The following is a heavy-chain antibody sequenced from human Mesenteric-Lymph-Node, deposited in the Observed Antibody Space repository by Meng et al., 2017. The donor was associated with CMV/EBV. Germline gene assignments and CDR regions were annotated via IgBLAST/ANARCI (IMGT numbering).Heavy chain of an antibody. V-gene: IGHV4-61*03. J-gene: IGHJ4*02. D-gene: IGHD3-3*01. CDR2: IYYSGST. CDR3: ARGRFFGDFHY. CDR1: GGSVSSGSYY. Sequence: SETLSLTCTVSGGSVSSGSYYWSWIRQPPGKGLEWIGYIYYSGSTNYNPSLKSRVTISLDASKNHVSLGLTSVTAADTAVYYCARGRFFGDFHYWGQGSLVTVSS.